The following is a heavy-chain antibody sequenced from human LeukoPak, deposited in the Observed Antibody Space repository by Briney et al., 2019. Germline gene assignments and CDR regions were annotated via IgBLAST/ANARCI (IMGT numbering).Heavy chain of an antibody. CDR2: MNPNSGNT. D-gene: IGHD3-3*01. CDR3: ARKYYDFWSGYYAYYYMDV. J-gene: IGHJ6*03. Sequence: ASVKVSCKASGYTFTSYDINWVRQAAGQGLEWMGWMNPNSGNTGYAQKFQGRVTMTRNTSISTAYMELSSLRSEDTAVYYCARKYYDFWSGYYAYYYMDVWGKGTTVTVS. V-gene: IGHV1-8*01. CDR1: GYTFTSYD.